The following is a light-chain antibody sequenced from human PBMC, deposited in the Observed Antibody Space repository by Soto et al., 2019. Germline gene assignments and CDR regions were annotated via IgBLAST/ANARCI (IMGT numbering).Light chain of an antibody. CDR1: SGHSSYI. CDR2: LEGSGSY. J-gene: IGLJ2*01. V-gene: IGLV4-60*02. CDR3: ETWASNILV. Sequence: QLVLTQSSSASASLGSSVKLTCTLSSGHSSYIIAWHQQQPGKAPRYLMKLEGSGSYNKGSGVPDRFSGSSSGADRYLTISNLQFEDEADYYCETWASNILVFGGGTKLTVL.